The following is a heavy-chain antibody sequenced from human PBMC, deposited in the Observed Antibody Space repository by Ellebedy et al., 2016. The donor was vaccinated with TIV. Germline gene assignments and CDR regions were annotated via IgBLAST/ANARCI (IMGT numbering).Heavy chain of an antibody. CDR1: GGSFSGYY. D-gene: IGHD6-19*01. CDR3: ARHRGKQWPDDY. V-gene: IGHV4-34*01. Sequence: SETLSLTCTVSGGSFSGYYWSWIRQPPGKGLEWIGEINHSGSTNYNPSLKSRVTISVDTSKNQFSLKLSSVTAADTAVYYCARHRGKQWPDDYWGQGTLVTVSS. J-gene: IGHJ4*02. CDR2: INHSGST.